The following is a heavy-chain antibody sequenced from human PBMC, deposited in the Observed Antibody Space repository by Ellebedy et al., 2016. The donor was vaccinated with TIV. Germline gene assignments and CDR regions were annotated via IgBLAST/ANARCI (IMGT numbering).Heavy chain of an antibody. CDR1: GGSISNYY. CDR2: IFDSGSS. Sequence: SETLSLTXTVSGGSISNYYWSWIRRPPGKGLEWIGYIFDSGSSNYNPSLKSRVTMSVDTSKNHFSLKLSSVTAADTAVYYCAGYYGSGSYWLGWFDPWGQGALVTVSS. J-gene: IGHJ5*02. D-gene: IGHD3-10*01. CDR3: AGYYGSGSYWLGWFDP. V-gene: IGHV4-59*01.